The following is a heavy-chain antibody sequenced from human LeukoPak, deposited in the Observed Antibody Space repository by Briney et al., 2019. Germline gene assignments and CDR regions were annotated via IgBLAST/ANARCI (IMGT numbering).Heavy chain of an antibody. V-gene: IGHV4-39*07. J-gene: IGHJ3*02. Sequence: SSETLSLTCTVSGGSISSSDHYWGWIRQPPGKGLEWIGSIYYRGGTYYNPSLKSRVTISVDTSKNQFSLKLSSVTAADTAVYYCARDRGSPWVDAFDIWGQGTMVTVSS. D-gene: IGHD6-25*01. CDR1: GGSISSSDHY. CDR3: ARDRGSPWVDAFDI. CDR2: IYYRGGT.